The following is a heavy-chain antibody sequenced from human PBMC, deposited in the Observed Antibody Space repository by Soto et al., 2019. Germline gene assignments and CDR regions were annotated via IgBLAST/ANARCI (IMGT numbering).Heavy chain of an antibody. Sequence: QVTLNESGPVLVKPTETLTLTCTVSGFSLSNARMGVSWIRQPPGKALEWLAHIFSNDEKSYSTSLKSRLTISKDTSKSQVVLTMTNMDPVDTATYYCARLWFGELNFDYWGQGTLVTVSS. CDR1: GFSLSNARMG. D-gene: IGHD3-10*01. CDR2: IFSNDEK. J-gene: IGHJ4*02. V-gene: IGHV2-26*01. CDR3: ARLWFGELNFDY.